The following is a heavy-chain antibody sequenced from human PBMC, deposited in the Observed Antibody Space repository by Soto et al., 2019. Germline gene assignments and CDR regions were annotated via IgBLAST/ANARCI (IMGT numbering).Heavy chain of an antibody. CDR3: ARDRDSSVYYVDY. D-gene: IGHD3-22*01. Sequence: QVQLVESGGGVVQPGRSLRLSCAVSGFTFSHYGMHWVRQAPGKGLEGVAVILHDGSNKYYGDSVKGRFTISRDNSNNTLYLQMTTMRAEDTAVYYCARDRDSSVYYVDYWGQGTLVTVSS. CDR1: GFTFSHYG. CDR2: ILHDGSNK. V-gene: IGHV3-30-3*01. J-gene: IGHJ4*02.